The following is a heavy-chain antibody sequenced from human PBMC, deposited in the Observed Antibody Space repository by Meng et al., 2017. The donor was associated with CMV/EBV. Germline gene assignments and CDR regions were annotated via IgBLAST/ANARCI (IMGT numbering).Heavy chain of an antibody. CDR1: GGSISSSNW. CDR2: IYHSGST. J-gene: IGHJ5*02. V-gene: IGHV4-4*02. D-gene: IGHD6-6*01. CDR3: ARVQRSSSFGFDP. Sequence: CAVSGGSISSSNWWIWVRQPPGKGLEWIGEIYHSGSTNYNPSLKSRVTISVDKSKNQFSLKLSSVTAADTAVYYCARVQRSSSFGFDPWGQGTLVTVSS.